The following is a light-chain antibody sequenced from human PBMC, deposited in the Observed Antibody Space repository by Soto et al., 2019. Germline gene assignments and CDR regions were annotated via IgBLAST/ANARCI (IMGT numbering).Light chain of an antibody. CDR2: LNSDGSH. V-gene: IGLV4-69*01. J-gene: IGLJ2*01. CDR1: SGHSSYA. CDR3: QTWGTGIRV. Sequence: QLVLTQSPSASASLGASVTLTCTLSSGHSSYAIAWHQQQPEKGPRYLMKLNSDGSHSKGDGIPDRFSGSSSKAERYLTISSLQSEDEAYYYCQTWGTGIRVFGGGTKLTVL.